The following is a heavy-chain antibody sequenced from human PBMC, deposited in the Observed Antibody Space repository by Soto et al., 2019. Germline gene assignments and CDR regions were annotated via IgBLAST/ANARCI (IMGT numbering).Heavy chain of an antibody. J-gene: IGHJ3*02. CDR3: ARDLDYYDSSGYLGAFDI. CDR2: IIPIFGTA. D-gene: IGHD3-22*01. CDR1: GGAFSSYA. V-gene: IGHV1-69*13. Sequence: ASLKVSCKASGGAFSSYAISWVRQAPGQGLEWMGGIIPIFGTANYAQKFQGRVTITADESTSTAYMELSSLRSEDTAVYYCARDLDYYDSSGYLGAFDIWGQGTMGTVSS.